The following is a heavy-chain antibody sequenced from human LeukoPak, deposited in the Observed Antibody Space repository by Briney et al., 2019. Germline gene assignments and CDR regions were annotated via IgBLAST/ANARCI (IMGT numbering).Heavy chain of an antibody. V-gene: IGHV1-8*01. CDR3: ATVHLSEEYYDFWSGYSY. CDR2: MNPNSGNT. J-gene: IGHJ4*02. Sequence: ASVKVSCKASGYTFSSYDINWVRQATGQGLDWMGWMNPNSGNTGYAQKFQGRVTITRNTSISTAYMELSSLRSEDTAVYYCATVHLSEEYYDFWSGYSYWGQGTLVTVSS. CDR1: GYTFSSYD. D-gene: IGHD3-3*01.